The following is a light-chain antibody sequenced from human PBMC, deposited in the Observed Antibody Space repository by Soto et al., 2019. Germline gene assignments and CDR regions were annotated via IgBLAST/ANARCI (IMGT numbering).Light chain of an antibody. V-gene: IGKV3-11*01. CDR2: DAS. CDR1: QSVRSY. CDR3: QQRSNWPLT. Sequence: EIVLPQSPATLSLSPGERATLSCRASQSVRSYLAWYQQKPGQAPRLLIYDASNRATGIPARFSGSGSGTDFTLTISSLEPEDFAGYYCQQRSNWPLTFGGGNKVEIK. J-gene: IGKJ4*01.